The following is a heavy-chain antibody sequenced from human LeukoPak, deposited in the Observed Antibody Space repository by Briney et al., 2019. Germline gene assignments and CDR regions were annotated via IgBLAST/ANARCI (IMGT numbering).Heavy chain of an antibody. CDR2: ITGSGGTT. Sequence: RASPRLTSTVSEFAFVNYCMTWVLQPPRRGLEWVSAITGSGGTTRYTQSLKGRFTISRDNSGNTLFLQMNSLRAEDTAVYYCAKDPNGDYLGAFDFWGPGTLVTVSS. V-gene: IGHV3-23*01. CDR1: EFAFVNYC. D-gene: IGHD4-17*01. CDR3: AKDPNGDYLGAFDF. J-gene: IGHJ3*01.